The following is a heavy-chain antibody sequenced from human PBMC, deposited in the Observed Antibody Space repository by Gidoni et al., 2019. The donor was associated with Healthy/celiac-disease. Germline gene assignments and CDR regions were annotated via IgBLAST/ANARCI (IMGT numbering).Heavy chain of an antibody. V-gene: IGHV1-69*06. CDR3: ARGIVGATGYFDY. Sequence: QVQLVQSGAEVKKPGSSVKVSCKASGGTFSSYAISWVRQSPRPGLERMGGIIPIFGTANYAQKFQGRVTITADKSTSTAYMERSSLRSEDTAVYYCARGIVGATGYFDYWGQGTLVTVSS. J-gene: IGHJ4*02. CDR1: GGTFSSYA. CDR2: IIPIFGTA. D-gene: IGHD1-26*01.